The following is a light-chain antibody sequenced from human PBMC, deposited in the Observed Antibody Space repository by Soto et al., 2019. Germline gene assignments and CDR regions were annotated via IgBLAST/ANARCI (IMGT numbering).Light chain of an antibody. J-gene: IGKJ5*01. CDR3: QQYGSSPLIT. Sequence: EIVITQTPGTRPLSPGQRAALSCRASQRLSASDIAWYQQKPGQAPKFLIYGVSSRATGIPDRFSGSGSGTDYTLTISRLEPEDFSVYHCQQYGSSPLITFGQGTRLEIK. CDR2: GVS. CDR1: QRLSASD. V-gene: IGKV3-20*01.